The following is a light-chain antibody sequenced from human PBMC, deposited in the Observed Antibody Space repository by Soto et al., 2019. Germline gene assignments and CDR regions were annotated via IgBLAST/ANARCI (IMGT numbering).Light chain of an antibody. V-gene: IGLV2-14*01. CDR1: SSDVGGYNY. Sequence: QSALTQPASVSGSPGQSITISCTGTSSDVGGYNYVSWYQQHPGKVPKLMIYDVSNRPSGVSNRFSGSKSGNTASLTISGLQAEDEADYYCNSYTSSSTLYAFGTGTKLTVL. CDR3: NSYTSSSTLYA. J-gene: IGLJ1*01. CDR2: DVS.